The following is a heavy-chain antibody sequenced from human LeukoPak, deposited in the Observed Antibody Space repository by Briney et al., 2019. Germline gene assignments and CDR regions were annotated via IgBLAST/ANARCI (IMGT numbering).Heavy chain of an antibody. V-gene: IGHV3-21*01. J-gene: IGHJ4*02. CDR1: GFTFSSYS. D-gene: IGHD6-19*01. CDR3: ARGTTGYSSGWLIDY. CDR2: ISSSSSYI. Sequence: GGSLRLSCAASGFTFSSYSMNWVRQAPGKGLEWVSSISSSSSYIYYADSVKGRFTISRDNAKNSLYLQMNSLRAEDTAVYYCARGTTGYSSGWLIDYWGQGTLVTVSS.